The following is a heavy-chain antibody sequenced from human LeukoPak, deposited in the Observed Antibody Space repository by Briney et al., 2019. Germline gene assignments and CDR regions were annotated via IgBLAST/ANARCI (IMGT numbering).Heavy chain of an antibody. CDR2: IYYSGST. J-gene: IGHJ4*02. CDR3: ARYASGPSDY. D-gene: IGHD3-10*01. Sequence: SETLSLTCTVSGGSISSYYWGWIRQPPGKGPEWIGSIYYSGSTYYNPSLKSRVTISVDTSKNQFSLKLSSVTAADTAVYYCARYASGPSDYWGQGTLVTVSS. V-gene: IGHV4-39*07. CDR1: GGSISSYY.